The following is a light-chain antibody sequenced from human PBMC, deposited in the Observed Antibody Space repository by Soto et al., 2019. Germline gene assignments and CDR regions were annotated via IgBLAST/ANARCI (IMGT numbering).Light chain of an antibody. J-gene: IGKJ5*01. V-gene: IGKV3-20*01. CDR3: QQYAEAPIT. Sequence: EIVLTQSPGTLSLSPGEGATLSCRASQSVDRNYLAWFQQKPGQPPRLLISGASSRAAGIPDKFSGSGSGTDFTLTISRLEPEDFAAYFCQQYAEAPITFGQGTRLEIK. CDR2: GAS. CDR1: QSVDRNY.